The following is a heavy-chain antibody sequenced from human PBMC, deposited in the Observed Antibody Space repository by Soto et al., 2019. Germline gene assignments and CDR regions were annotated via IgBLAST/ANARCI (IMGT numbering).Heavy chain of an antibody. CDR1: GGTFSSYA. V-gene: IGHV1-69*12. J-gene: IGHJ4*02. D-gene: IGHD5-12*01. CDR2: IIPIFGTA. Sequence: QVQLVQSGAEVKKPGSSVKVSCKASGGTFSSYAISWVRQAPGQGLEWMGGIIPIFGTANYAHKFQGRVTMTAEESTSTAYMELSSLRSEDTAVYYCARDRYSGYDSPFDYWGQGTLVTVSS. CDR3: ARDRYSGYDSPFDY.